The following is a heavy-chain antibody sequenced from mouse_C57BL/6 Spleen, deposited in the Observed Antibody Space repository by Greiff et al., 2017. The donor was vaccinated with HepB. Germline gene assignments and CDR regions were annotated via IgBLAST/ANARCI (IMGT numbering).Heavy chain of an antibody. J-gene: IGHJ3*01. CDR3: TTRGSSSWFAY. V-gene: IGHV14-4*01. CDR2: IDPENGDT. CDR1: GFNIKDDY. D-gene: IGHD1-1*01. Sequence: EVMLVESGAELVRPGASVKLSCTASGFNIKDDYMHWVKQRPEQGLEWIGWIDPENGDTEYASKFQGKATITADTSSNTAYLQLSSLTSEDTAVYYCTTRGSSSWFAYWGQGTLVTVSA.